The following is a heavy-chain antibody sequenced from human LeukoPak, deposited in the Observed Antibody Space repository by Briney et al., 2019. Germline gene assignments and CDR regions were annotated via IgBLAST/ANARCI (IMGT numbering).Heavy chain of an antibody. V-gene: IGHV3-30*02. CDR2: IRYDGSNK. D-gene: IGHD3-16*01. J-gene: IGHJ6*03. Sequence: GGSLRLSCAASGFTFSSYGMHWVRQAPGKGLEWVAFIRYDGSNKYYADSVKGRFTISRDNSKNTLYLQMNSLRAEDTAVYYCARDLITFGGANPSLPPLYYMDVWGKGTTVTVSS. CDR1: GFTFSSYG. CDR3: ARDLITFGGANPSLPPLYYMDV.